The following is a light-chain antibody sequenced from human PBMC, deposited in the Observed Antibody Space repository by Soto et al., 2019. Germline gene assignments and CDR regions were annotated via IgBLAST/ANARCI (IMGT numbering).Light chain of an antibody. Sequence: QSVLTQPASVSGSPGQSITISCTGTSSDVGGYNYVSWYQKHPGKAPKLMIYDVSNRPSGVSNRFSGSKSGNTASLTISGLQAEDEADSYCSSYTSSSTLYVFGTGTKVTVL. V-gene: IGLV2-14*01. CDR1: SSDVGGYNY. CDR3: SSYTSSSTLYV. CDR2: DVS. J-gene: IGLJ1*01.